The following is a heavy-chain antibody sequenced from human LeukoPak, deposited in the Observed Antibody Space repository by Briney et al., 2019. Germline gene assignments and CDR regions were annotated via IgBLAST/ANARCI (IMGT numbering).Heavy chain of an antibody. Sequence: ASVKVSCKASGYTFTVKFLHWLRQAPGQGLEWMGGIEPNSGGAVYGQKFRGRVTVTRDTSVSTAYMGLSSLRSDDTAVYYCAIKNPYDASGFPKLFDNWAQEPRATVPP. CDR2: IEPNSGGA. CDR1: GYTFTVKF. V-gene: IGHV1-2*02. CDR3: AIKNPYDASGFPKLFDN. J-gene: IGHJ4*02. D-gene: IGHD3-22*01.